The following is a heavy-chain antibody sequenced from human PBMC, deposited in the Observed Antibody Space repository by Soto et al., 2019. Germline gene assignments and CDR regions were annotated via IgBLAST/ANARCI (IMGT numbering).Heavy chain of an antibody. D-gene: IGHD6-6*01. V-gene: IGHV1-69*13. CDR1: GGTFSSYA. J-gene: IGHJ4*02. CDR2: IIPIFGTA. Sequence: VASVKVSCKASGGTFSSYAISWVRQAPGQGLEWMGGIIPIFGTANYAQKFQGRVTITADESTSTAYMELSSLRSEDTAVYYCARSGSSSSAFDYWGQGTLVTVSS. CDR3: ARSGSSSSAFDY.